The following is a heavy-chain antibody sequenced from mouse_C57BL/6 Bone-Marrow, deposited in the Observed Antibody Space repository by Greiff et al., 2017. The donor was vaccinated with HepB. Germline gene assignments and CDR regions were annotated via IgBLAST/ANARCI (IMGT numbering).Heavy chain of an antibody. V-gene: IGHV1-85*01. CDR1: GYTFTSYD. D-gene: IGHD1-1*01. CDR3: ARSRYYYGSSRYWYFDV. J-gene: IGHJ1*03. Sequence: QVQLKQSGPELVKPGASVKLSCKASGYTFTSYDINWVKQRPGQGLEWIGWIYPRDGSTKYNEKFKGKATLTVDTSSSTAYMELHSLTSEDSAVYFCARSRYYYGSSRYWYFDVWGTGTTVTVSS. CDR2: IYPRDGST.